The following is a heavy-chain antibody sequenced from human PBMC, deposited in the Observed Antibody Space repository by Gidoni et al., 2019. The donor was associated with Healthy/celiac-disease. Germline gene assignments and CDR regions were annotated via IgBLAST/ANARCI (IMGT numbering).Heavy chain of an antibody. CDR2: INPNRGGT. Sequence: QVQLVQSGAEVKKPGASVKVSCKASGYTFTGYYMHWVRQAPGQGLEWMGWINPNRGGTNYAQKFQGRVTMTRDTSISTAYMELSRLRSDDTAVYYCARGQSWDILGYGGNTYYYYYGMDVWGQGTTVTVSS. V-gene: IGHV1-2*02. CDR1: GYTFTGYY. D-gene: IGHD4-17*01. J-gene: IGHJ6*02. CDR3: ARGQSWDILGYGGNTYYYYYGMDV.